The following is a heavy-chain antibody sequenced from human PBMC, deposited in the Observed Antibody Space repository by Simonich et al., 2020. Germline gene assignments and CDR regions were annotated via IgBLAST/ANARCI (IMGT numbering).Heavy chain of an antibody. J-gene: IGHJ3*02. V-gene: IGHV1-18*01. CDR3: ARSTTGTTAFDI. D-gene: IGHD1-1*01. CDR2: IRAENGTT. Sequence: QVQLVQSGAEVKKPGASVKVSCKASGYTFTSYGISWVRQAPGQGLEWMGWIRAENGTTNDAQKLQGRVTMTTDTSTSTAYMELRSLRSDDTAVYYCARSTTGTTAFDIWGQGTMVTVSS. CDR1: GYTFTSYG.